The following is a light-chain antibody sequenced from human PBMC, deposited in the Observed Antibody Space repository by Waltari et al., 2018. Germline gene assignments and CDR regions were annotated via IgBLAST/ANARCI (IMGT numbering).Light chain of an antibody. V-gene: IGKV3-20*01. CDR3: QQYAGSPIT. J-gene: IGKJ4*01. CDR2: GAS. Sequence: EIVLTLSPGTLSLSPGERATLSCRATQSASHNNLAWYQQKDGQAPRLLIYGASSRATGIPDRFSGSGSGTDFTLSISRLEPEDYGVYYCQQYAGSPITFGGGTKVEI. CDR1: QSASHNN.